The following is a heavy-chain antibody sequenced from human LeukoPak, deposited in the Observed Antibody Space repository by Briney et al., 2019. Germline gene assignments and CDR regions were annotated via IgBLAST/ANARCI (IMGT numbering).Heavy chain of an antibody. CDR3: AKGETYYDFWSGYLGRMDV. CDR1: GFTFSSYA. J-gene: IGHJ6*02. D-gene: IGHD3-3*01. V-gene: IGHV3-23*01. Sequence: GGSLRLSCAASGFTFSSYAMSWVRQAPGKGLEWVSAISGSGGSTYYADSVKGRFTISRDNSKNTLYLQMNSLRAEDTAVYYCAKGETYYDFWSGYLGRMDVWGQGTTVTVSS. CDR2: ISGSGGST.